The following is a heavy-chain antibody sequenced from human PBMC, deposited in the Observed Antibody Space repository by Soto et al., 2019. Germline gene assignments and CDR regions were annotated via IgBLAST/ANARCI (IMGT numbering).Heavy chain of an antibody. CDR2: ISAYNGNT. CDR1: GYTFTSYG. V-gene: IGHV1-18*01. D-gene: IGHD3-3*01. CDR3: ARGVPGFLEWLFTAHFDY. Sequence: ASVKVSCKASGYTFTSYGISWVRQAPGQGLEWMGWISAYNGNTNYAQKLQGRVTMTTDTSTSTAYMELSSLRSEDTAVYYCARGVPGFLEWLFTAHFDYWGQGTLVTV. J-gene: IGHJ4*02.